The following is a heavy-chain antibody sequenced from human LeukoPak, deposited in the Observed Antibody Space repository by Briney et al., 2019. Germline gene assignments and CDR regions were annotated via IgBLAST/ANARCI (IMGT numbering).Heavy chain of an antibody. D-gene: IGHD1-26*01. V-gene: IGHV3-23*01. CDR1: RFHFSNYA. CDR2: ITGSGDYT. J-gene: IGHJ4*02. Sequence: GGSLRLFCAASRFHFSNYAMRWVRQAPGKGREWVSAITGSGDYTDYADSVKGRFTISRDNSKNTAYLQMISLRAEDTAVYYCAKRSGINYGYFDSWGQGALVTVSS. CDR3: AKRSGINYGYFDS.